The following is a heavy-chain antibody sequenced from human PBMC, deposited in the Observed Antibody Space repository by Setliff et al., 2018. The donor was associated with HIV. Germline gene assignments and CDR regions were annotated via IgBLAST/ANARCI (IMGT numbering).Heavy chain of an antibody. J-gene: IGHJ3*02. CDR3: AITSRGYSLQRGGAFDI. CDR1: GDTFTTYV. CDR2: RSPIFSTT. V-gene: IGHV1-69*05. Sequence: SVKVSCKGPGDTFTTYVVSWVRQAPGQGLEWMGGRSPIFSTTNYAQKFQGRVTITTDESTSRAYMELSSLRSEDTAVYYCAITSRGYSLQRGGAFDIWGQGTLVTVSS. D-gene: IGHD3-22*01.